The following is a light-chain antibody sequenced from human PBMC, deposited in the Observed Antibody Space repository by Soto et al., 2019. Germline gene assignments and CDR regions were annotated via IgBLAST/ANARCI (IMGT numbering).Light chain of an antibody. Sequence: DIVMTQSPDSLAVSLGERATINCKSSQSVLASSNNKNYLAWYQHKPGQPPKLLIFGASTRDSGVPDRFSGSGSGTDFTLTISSLQAEDVAVYYCQQSYSDPRTFGPGTKVYIK. CDR2: GAS. CDR1: QSVLASSNNKNY. J-gene: IGKJ3*01. CDR3: QQSYSDPRT. V-gene: IGKV4-1*01.